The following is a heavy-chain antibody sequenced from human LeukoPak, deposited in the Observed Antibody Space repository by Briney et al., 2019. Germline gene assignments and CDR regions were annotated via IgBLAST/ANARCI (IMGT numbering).Heavy chain of an antibody. CDR2: INWNGGST. D-gene: IGHD3-3*01. V-gene: IGHV3-20*04. CDR1: GFTFSDYY. J-gene: IGHJ3*02. Sequence: GGSLRLSCAASGFTFSDYYMSWVRQAPGKGLEWVSGINWNGGSTGYADSVKGRFTISRDNAKNSLYLQMNSLRAEDTALYYCARDKGYDFWSGYYSGYAFDIWGQGTMVTVSS. CDR3: ARDKGYDFWSGYYSGYAFDI.